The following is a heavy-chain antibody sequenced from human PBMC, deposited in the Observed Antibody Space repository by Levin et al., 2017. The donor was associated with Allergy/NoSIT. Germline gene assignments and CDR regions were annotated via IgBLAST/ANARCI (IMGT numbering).Heavy chain of an antibody. J-gene: IGHJ5*02. CDR2: IWYDGYNK. Sequence: PGGSLRLSCAASGFTFSTYGMHWVRQAPGKGLEWVAVIWYDGYNKYYGDSVKGRFTISRDNSKNTLYLQMDSLRAEDTAVYFCARDQLDEGYDYDLWGHGTLVTVSS. CDR3: ARDQLDEGYDYDL. D-gene: IGHD5-12*01. V-gene: IGHV3-33*01. CDR1: GFTFSTYG.